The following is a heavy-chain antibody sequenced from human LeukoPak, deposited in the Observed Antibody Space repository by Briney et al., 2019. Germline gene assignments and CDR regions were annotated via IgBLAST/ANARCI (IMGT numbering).Heavy chain of an antibody. Sequence: GESPKIPRKGPGYRLTRYWIGWVRQMPGKGLEWMGIIYPADSDTRRSPSFQGQVPISADKPISTAYLHRRSPKGSDTALHDRASREMGTMTRFDYWGQGTLVTVSS. D-gene: IGHD5-24*01. V-gene: IGHV5-51*01. CDR2: IYPADSDT. CDR3: ASREMGTMTRFDY. CDR1: GYRLTRYW. J-gene: IGHJ4*02.